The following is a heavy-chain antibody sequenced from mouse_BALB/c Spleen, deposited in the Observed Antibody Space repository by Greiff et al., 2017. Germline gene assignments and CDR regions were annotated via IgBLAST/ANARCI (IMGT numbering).Heavy chain of an antibody. CDR2: ISSGGSYT. V-gene: IGHV5-9-4*01. Sequence: DVMLVESGGGLVKPGGSLKLSCAASGFTFSSYAMSWVRQSPEKRLEWVAEISSGGSYTYYPDTVTGRFTISRDNAKNTLYLEMSSLRSEDTAMYYCARRPQYDYDCFDYWGQGTTLTVSS. D-gene: IGHD2-4*01. CDR1: GFTFSSYA. J-gene: IGHJ2*01. CDR3: ARRPQYDYDCFDY.